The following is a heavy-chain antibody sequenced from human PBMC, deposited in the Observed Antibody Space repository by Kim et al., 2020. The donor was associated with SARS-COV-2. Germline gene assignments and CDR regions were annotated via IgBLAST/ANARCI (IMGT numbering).Heavy chain of an antibody. J-gene: IGHJ4*02. Sequence: PSLKSRVTISVDTSKNQFSLKLSSVTAADTAVYYCARPQYYYDSSGYSNWGQGTLVTVSS. V-gene: IGHV4-39*01. D-gene: IGHD3-22*01. CDR3: ARPQYYYDSSGYSN.